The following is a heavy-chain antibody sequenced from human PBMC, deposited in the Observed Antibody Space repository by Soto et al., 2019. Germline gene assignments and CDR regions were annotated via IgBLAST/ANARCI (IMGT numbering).Heavy chain of an antibody. V-gene: IGHV3-48*02. Sequence: GGSLRLSCAASGFTFSNAWMSWVRQSPGKGLQWIAYISSGSDNIYYAESVRGRFTVSRDNANNALFLQMNSLRDDDTDTYYWARLPKGSLVTAWGQGTRVTVSS. CDR2: ISSGSDNI. D-gene: IGHD2-21*02. CDR1: GFTFSNAW. J-gene: IGHJ4*02. CDR3: ARLPKGSLVTA.